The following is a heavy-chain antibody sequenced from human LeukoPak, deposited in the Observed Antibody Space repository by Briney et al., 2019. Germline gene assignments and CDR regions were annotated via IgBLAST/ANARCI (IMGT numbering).Heavy chain of an antibody. CDR1: GGSISSYH. D-gene: IGHD2-21*01. Sequence: SETLSLTCTVSGGSISSYHWIWIRQPPGKGLEWLGYIHYSGSTNYNPSLKSRVTTSVDTSKKQFSLKLRSVTAADTTVYYCARSVSWGLLVRDDAFDIWGQGTMVTVSS. J-gene: IGHJ3*02. CDR3: ARSVSWGLLVRDDAFDI. CDR2: IHYSGST. V-gene: IGHV4-59*08.